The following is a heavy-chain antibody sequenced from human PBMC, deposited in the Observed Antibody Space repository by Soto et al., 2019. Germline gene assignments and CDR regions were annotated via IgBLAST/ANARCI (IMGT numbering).Heavy chain of an antibody. CDR2: INPNSGAT. J-gene: IGHJ4*02. Sequence: QMQLVQSGAEVKMPGASVKVSCKAWRYIFTGYYLHWVRQAPGQGLEWMAWINPNSGATNIAQNFQGWVTMTRDTSTSTVYMELSRLRSDDTAVYYCAGDPASGGGALDYWGQGTLVTVSS. V-gene: IGHV1-2*04. CDR3: AGDPASGGGALDY. D-gene: IGHD2-15*01. CDR1: RYIFTGYY.